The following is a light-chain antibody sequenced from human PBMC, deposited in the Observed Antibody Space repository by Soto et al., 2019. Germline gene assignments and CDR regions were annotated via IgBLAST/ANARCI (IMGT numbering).Light chain of an antibody. CDR1: QDISRF. V-gene: IGKV1-17*03. CDR3: LQHNTYPYT. CDR2: DTS. J-gene: IGKJ2*01. Sequence: DVQMIQSPSAMSASVGDRVTSTCRASQDISRFVAWFQQKPGKAPERLIYDTSTLQVGVPSRFSGGGSGTEFTLEISGLQPDDSATYYCLQHNTYPYTFCQWTKLEIK.